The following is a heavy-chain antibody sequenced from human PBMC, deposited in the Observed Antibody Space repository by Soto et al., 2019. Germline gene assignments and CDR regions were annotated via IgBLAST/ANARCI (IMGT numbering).Heavy chain of an antibody. CDR3: ARRALGVGRGPKYYFDY. V-gene: IGHV4-34*01. J-gene: IGHJ4*02. CDR1: GGSFSGYY. Sequence: QVQLQQWGAGLLRPSETLSLTCAVYGGSFSGYYWNWIRQPPGKGLEWIGEINHSGSTNYNPTLKCRGTISVETSQNQFSLKLSSVAAADTAVYYCARRALGVGRGPKYYFDYWGQGTLVTVSS. D-gene: IGHD3-10*01. CDR2: INHSGST.